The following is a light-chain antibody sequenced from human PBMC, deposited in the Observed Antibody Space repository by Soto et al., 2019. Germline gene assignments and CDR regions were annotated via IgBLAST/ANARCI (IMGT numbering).Light chain of an antibody. CDR1: QSLSYW. CDR2: KAS. CDR3: QQYDRFPYT. V-gene: IGKV1-5*03. J-gene: IGKJ2*01. Sequence: DLQMTQSPSTLSASVGDTVTITCRASQSLSYWLAWYQQKPGQAPKLLIHKASTLESGVPSRFSGSGSGTEFTLTISSLQSDDFATFYCQQYDRFPYTFGQGTKLEIK.